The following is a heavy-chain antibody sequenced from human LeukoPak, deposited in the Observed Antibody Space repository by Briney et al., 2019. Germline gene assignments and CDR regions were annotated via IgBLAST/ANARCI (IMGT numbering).Heavy chain of an antibody. Sequence: GGSLRLSCAASGFTFSSYAMSWVRQAPGKXXXXXXXXXGSGGSTYXAXXXXXXXXXXXDNSKNTLYLQMNSLRAEDTAVYYCAKSGYCSGGSCYDYFDYWGQGTLVTVSS. V-gene: IGHV3-23*01. CDR2: XXGSGGST. CDR3: AKSGYCSGGSCYDYFDY. D-gene: IGHD2-15*01. J-gene: IGHJ4*02. CDR1: GFTFSSYA.